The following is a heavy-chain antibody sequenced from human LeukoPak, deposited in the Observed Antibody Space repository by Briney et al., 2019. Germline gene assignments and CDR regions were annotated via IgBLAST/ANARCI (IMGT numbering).Heavy chain of an antibody. J-gene: IGHJ4*02. CDR3: ARVYLGIYYDGSPSPFDY. D-gene: IGHD3-22*01. CDR1: GYTFTNYA. V-gene: IGHV1-18*01. Sequence: ASVNVSCKASGYTFTNYAVIWVRQAPGQGLEWMGWISGYNGNTKSSQSLQDRVIMTTDTSTRTAYMERRSLRPDDTAVYYCARVYLGIYYDGSPSPFDYWGQGTLVTVSS. CDR2: ISGYNGNT.